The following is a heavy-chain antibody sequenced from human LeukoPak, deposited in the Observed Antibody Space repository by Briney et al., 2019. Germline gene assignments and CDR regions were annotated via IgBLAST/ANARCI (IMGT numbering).Heavy chain of an antibody. CDR2: ISSSGSTI. D-gene: IGHD3-3*01. Sequence: GGSLRLSCAASGFKFSDYYMSWIRQAPGKGLEWVSYISSSGSTIYYADSVKGRFTITRDSAKNSLYLQMNSLRAEDAAVYYCASDSTDFWSGYYYYWGQGTLVTVSS. CDR3: ASDSTDFWSGYYYY. V-gene: IGHV3-11*01. J-gene: IGHJ4*02. CDR1: GFKFSDYY.